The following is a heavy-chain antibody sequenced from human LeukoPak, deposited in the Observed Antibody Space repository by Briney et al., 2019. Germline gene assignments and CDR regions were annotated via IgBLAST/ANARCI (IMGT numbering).Heavy chain of an antibody. Sequence: GGSLRLSCAASGLTVSRNYMSWVRQAPGKGLEWVSVIYSGGSTYYADSVKGRFTISRDNSKNTLYLQMNSLRAEDTAVYYCARDRGVRGDNWFDPWGQGTLVTVSS. CDR2: IYSGGST. J-gene: IGHJ5*02. D-gene: IGHD3-10*01. CDR1: GLTVSRNY. CDR3: ARDRGVRGDNWFDP. V-gene: IGHV3-53*01.